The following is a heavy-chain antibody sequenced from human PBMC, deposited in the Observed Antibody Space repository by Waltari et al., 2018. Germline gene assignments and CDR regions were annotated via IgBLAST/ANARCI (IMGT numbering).Heavy chain of an antibody. J-gene: IGHJ5*02. CDR2: IGGTHCNI. CDR3: TRDLYGSGGDWFDP. V-gene: IGHV3-21*01. D-gene: IGHD3-10*01. Sequence: EVRLAESGGGLVKPGGSLRLSCIASGFEFSDWDMNWVRQTPGTGVGLVSSIGGTHCNICYAESVKGRFIVSRDNAKSSLYLQMDNLRAEDSGLYYCTRDLYGSGGDWFDPWGQGTLVTVSS. CDR1: GFEFSDWD.